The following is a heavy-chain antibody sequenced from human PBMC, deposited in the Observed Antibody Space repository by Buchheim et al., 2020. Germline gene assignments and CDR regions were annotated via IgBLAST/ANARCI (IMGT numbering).Heavy chain of an antibody. CDR2: ISGSGGST. CDR1: GFTFSSYA. D-gene: IGHD7-27*01. CDR3: AKAHRLNWDFDY. V-gene: IGHV3-23*01. Sequence: EVQLLESGGGLVQPGGSLRLSCAASGFTFSSYAMSWVRQAPGKGLEWVSAISGSGGSTYYADSVKGRLPISSDNSKNKQYLQMNSLRAEDTAVYYCAKAHRLNWDFDYWGQGTL. J-gene: IGHJ4*02.